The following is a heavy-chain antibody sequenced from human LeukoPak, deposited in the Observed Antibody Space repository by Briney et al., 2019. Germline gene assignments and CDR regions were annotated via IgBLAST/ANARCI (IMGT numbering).Heavy chain of an antibody. D-gene: IGHD6-13*01. CDR2: IYPGDSDT. V-gene: IGHV5-51*01. CDR1: GFTFSASD. CDR3: ARRIIAAAGDFDY. Sequence: GGSLRLSCAASGFTFSASDMHWVRQASGKGLEWMGIIYPGDSDTRYSPSFQGQVTISADKSISTAYLQWSSLKASDTAMYYCARRIIAAAGDFDYWGQGTLVTVSS. J-gene: IGHJ4*02.